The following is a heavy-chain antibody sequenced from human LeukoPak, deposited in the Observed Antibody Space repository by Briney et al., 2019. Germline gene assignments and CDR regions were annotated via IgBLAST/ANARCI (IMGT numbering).Heavy chain of an antibody. CDR3: ARDYSGSYYD. D-gene: IGHD1-26*01. V-gene: IGHV1-8*02. Sequence: ASVKVSCKASGYTFTGYYMHWVRQATGQGLEWMGWMNPNSGNTGYAQKFQGRVTMTRNTSISTAYMELSSLRSEDTAVYYCARDYSGSYYDWGQGTLVTVSS. CDR2: MNPNSGNT. CDR1: GYTFTGYY. J-gene: IGHJ4*02.